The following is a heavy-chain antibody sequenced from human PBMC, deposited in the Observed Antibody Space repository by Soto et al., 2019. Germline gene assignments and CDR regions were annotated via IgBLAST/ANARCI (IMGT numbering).Heavy chain of an antibody. CDR1: GFTFSSYG. Sequence: GGSLRLSCAASGFTFSSYGMHWVRQAPGKGLEWVAVIWYDGSNKYYADSVKGRFTISRDNSKNTLYLQMNSLRAEDTAVYYCARDRIVVVPAASSRFDYWGQGTLVTVSS. CDR3: ARDRIVVVPAASSRFDY. D-gene: IGHD2-2*01. J-gene: IGHJ4*02. V-gene: IGHV3-33*01. CDR2: IWYDGSNK.